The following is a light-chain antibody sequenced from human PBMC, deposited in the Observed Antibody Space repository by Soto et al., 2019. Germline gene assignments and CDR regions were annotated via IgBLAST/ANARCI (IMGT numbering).Light chain of an antibody. Sequence: DIPMTQSPSTLSASVGDRVTITCRASQSVNKWLAWYQQKPGKDTNLLIYGASTLESGVPSRFGGSGSGTEFTLTISSLQPDDFATYYCQQYQIYPLTFGGGTKVEIE. V-gene: IGKV1-5*01. CDR3: QQYQIYPLT. CDR1: QSVNKW. J-gene: IGKJ4*01. CDR2: GAS.